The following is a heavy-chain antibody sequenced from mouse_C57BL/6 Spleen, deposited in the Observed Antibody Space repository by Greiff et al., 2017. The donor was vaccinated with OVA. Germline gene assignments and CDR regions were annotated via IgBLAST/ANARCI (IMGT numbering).Heavy chain of an antibody. V-gene: IGHV1-61*01. Sequence: VQLQQPGAELVRPGSSVKLSCKASGCTFTSYWMDWVKQRPGQGLEWIGNIYPSDSETHYNQKFKDKATLTVDKSSSTAYMQLSSLTSEDSAVYYCARGDYYGSSPFYAMDYWGQGTSVTVSS. CDR3: ARGDYYGSSPFYAMDY. CDR1: GCTFTSYW. J-gene: IGHJ4*01. CDR2: IYPSDSET. D-gene: IGHD1-1*01.